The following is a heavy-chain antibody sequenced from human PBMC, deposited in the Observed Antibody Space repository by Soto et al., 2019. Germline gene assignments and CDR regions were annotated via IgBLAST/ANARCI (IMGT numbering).Heavy chain of an antibody. J-gene: IGHJ6*02. Sequence: SETLSLSRPSSSGAIRGNSDYLALKSKPAGEVLKGVGNLYYSGSTYYNPSLKSRVTISVDTSKNQFSLNLSSVTAADTAVYYCARRPRVWFGELGFDYYYGMDVCGQGTTVTGYS. V-gene: IGHV4-39*01. CDR3: ARRPRVWFGELGFDYYYGMDV. CDR1: SGAIRGNSDY. CDR2: LYYSGST. D-gene: IGHD3-10*01.